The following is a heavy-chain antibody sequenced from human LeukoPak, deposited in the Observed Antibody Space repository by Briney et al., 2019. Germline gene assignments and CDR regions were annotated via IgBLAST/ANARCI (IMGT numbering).Heavy chain of an antibody. Sequence: GGSLRLSCATSGFTFSNHGMNWVRQAPGKGLEWVSGISPSGDIKYYADSVKGRFTISRDNSKNTVYLEVISLTDEDTAVYYCARWGVVTTIEYYMDVWGTGTTVTVSS. CDR3: ARWGVVTTIEYYMDV. V-gene: IGHV3-23*01. J-gene: IGHJ6*03. D-gene: IGHD2-21*02. CDR1: GFTFSNHG. CDR2: ISPSGDIK.